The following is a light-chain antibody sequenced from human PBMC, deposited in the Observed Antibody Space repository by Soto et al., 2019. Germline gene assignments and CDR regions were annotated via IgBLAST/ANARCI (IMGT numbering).Light chain of an antibody. Sequence: EIVLTQSPATLSLSPGERATLSCRASQSVSIKLAWYQQKPGQAPRLLIYDTSTRATGIPARFSGSGSGTDFTLTISRLEPEDFAVYYCQLYGTSPPFGQGTRLEIK. CDR2: DTS. CDR1: QSVSIK. J-gene: IGKJ5*01. CDR3: QLYGTSPP. V-gene: IGKV3-20*01.